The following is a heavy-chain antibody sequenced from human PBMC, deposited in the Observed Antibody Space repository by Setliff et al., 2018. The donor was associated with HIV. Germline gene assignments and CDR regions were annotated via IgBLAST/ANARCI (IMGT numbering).Heavy chain of an antibody. CDR3: ARAGMGALRSLFDY. CDR2: IYHTGAT. Sequence: KPSETLSLTCAVYGGPFSGFYYSWIRQPPGKGLEWTGYIYHTGATYYKSSLESRLTISVDTSKNQFSLKLNPVTAADTAIYYCARAGMGALRSLFDYWGQGTLVTVSS. D-gene: IGHD1-26*01. CDR1: GGPFSGFY. V-gene: IGHV4-34*09. J-gene: IGHJ4*02.